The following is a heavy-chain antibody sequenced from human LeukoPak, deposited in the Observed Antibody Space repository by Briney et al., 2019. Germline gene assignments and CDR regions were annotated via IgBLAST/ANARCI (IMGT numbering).Heavy chain of an antibody. CDR1: GFTFSSYG. D-gene: IGHD3-10*01. J-gene: IGHJ5*02. CDR2: ISGSGGST. V-gene: IGHV3-23*01. Sequence: PGGTLRLSCAASGFTFSSYGMSWVRQAPGKGLEWVSGISGSGGSTYYADSVKGRFTISRDNFKNTLYLQMNSLRAEDTALYYCAKGPMPRGLGSWGQGTLVTVSS. CDR3: AKGPMPRGLGS.